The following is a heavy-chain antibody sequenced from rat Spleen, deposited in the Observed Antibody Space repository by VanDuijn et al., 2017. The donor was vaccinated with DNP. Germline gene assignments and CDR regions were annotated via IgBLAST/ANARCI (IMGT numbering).Heavy chain of an antibody. CDR1: GFSITSNY. Sequence: EVQLQESGPGLVKTSQSLSLTCSVTGFSITSNYWAWIRKLPGNKMEWIGYINYSGSTGYNPSLKSRISITRDTSKNQFFLQLNSVTTEDTATYYCARGNDGYYPNWYFDFWGPGTMVTVSS. CDR2: INYSGST. J-gene: IGHJ1*01. D-gene: IGHD1-12*03. CDR3: ARGNDGYYPNWYFDF. V-gene: IGHV3-1*01.